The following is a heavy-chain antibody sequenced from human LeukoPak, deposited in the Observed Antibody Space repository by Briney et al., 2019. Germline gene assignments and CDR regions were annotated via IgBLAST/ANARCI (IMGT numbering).Heavy chain of an antibody. V-gene: IGHV1-2*02. Sequence: ASVKVSCKPSGYTFTDYYMHWVRQAPGQGLEWMGWINPNSGGTNFAQKFQGRVAMTRDTSISTAYLEMGSLRSDDTAVYFCARARWQLVPYFDSWGQGTLVTVSS. CDR2: INPNSGGT. D-gene: IGHD6-6*01. CDR1: GYTFTDYY. J-gene: IGHJ4*02. CDR3: ARARWQLVPYFDS.